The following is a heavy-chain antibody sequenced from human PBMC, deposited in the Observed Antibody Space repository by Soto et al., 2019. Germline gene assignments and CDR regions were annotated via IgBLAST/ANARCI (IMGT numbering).Heavy chain of an antibody. J-gene: IGHJ4*02. Sequence: GGSLRLSCVASGFTFSTYTMSWVRQAPGKGLEWVSVISGSGGSPSYADSVQGRFSISRDNPKNTLYLQMNSLRGEDTAMYYCAKARCSTTTCYVTDYWGQGTLVTVSS. CDR3: AKARCSTTTCYVTDY. CDR1: GFTFSTYT. V-gene: IGHV3-23*01. CDR2: ISGSGGSP. D-gene: IGHD2-2*01.